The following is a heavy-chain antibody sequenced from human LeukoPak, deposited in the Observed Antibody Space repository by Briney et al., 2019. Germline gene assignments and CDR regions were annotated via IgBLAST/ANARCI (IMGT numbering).Heavy chain of an antibody. CDR2: ISDSGGST. J-gene: IGHJ4*02. CDR3: AKDRSGLELDY. D-gene: IGHD3-10*01. Sequence: GGSLRLSCAASGFTFSSHAMSWVRQAPGKGLEWVSAISDSGGSTYYADSVKGRFTISRDNSKNTLYLQMNSLRAEDAAVYYCAKDRSGLELDYWGQGTLVTVSS. V-gene: IGHV3-23*01. CDR1: GFTFSSHA.